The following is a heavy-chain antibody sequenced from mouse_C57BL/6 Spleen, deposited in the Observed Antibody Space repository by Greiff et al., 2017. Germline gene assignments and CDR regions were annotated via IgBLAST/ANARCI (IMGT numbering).Heavy chain of an antibody. D-gene: IGHD1-1*01. CDR3: ARLGITTVVATDAY. CDR1: GYTFTSYG. Sequence: VKLQESGAELARPGASVKLSCKASGYTFTSYGISWVKQRTGQGLEWIGEIYPRSGNTYYNEKFKGKATLTADKSSSTAYMELRSLTSEDSAVYFCARLGITTVVATDAYWGQGTLVTVSA. J-gene: IGHJ3*01. CDR2: IYPRSGNT. V-gene: IGHV1-81*01.